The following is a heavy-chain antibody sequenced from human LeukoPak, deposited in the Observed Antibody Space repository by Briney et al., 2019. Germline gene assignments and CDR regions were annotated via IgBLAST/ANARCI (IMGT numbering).Heavy chain of an antibody. CDR3: AKGTKGHKIQLWFRAHFDY. Sequence: GGSLRLSCAASGFTFSSYAMSWVRQAPGKGLEWVSAISGSGGSTYYADSVKGRFTISRDNSKNTLHLQMNSLRAEDTAVYYCAKGTKGHKIQLWFRAHFDYWGQGTLVTVSS. CDR1: GFTFSSYA. V-gene: IGHV3-23*01. CDR2: ISGSGGST. D-gene: IGHD5-18*01. J-gene: IGHJ4*02.